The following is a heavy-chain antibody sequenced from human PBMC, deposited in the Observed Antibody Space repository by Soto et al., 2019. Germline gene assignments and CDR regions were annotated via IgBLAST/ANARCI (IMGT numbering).Heavy chain of an antibody. CDR2: ISYDGSNK. J-gene: IGHJ4*02. CDR1: GFTFSSYG. V-gene: IGHV3-30*18. CDR3: AKAPSPCSGGSCYVDY. Sequence: TGGSLRLSCADSGFTFSSYGMYWVRQAPGKGLEWGAVISYDGSNKYYADSVKGRFTISRDNSKNTLYLQMNSLRVDDTAVYYCAKAPSPCSGGSCYVDYWGQGALVTVSS. D-gene: IGHD2-15*01.